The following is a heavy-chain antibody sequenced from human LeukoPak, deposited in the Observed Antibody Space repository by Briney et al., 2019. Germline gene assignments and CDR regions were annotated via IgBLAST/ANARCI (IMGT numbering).Heavy chain of an antibody. CDR2: INPNSGGT. J-gene: IGHJ4*02. CDR3: ARGGEDPPGDY. D-gene: IGHD3-16*01. V-gene: IGHV1-2*02. CDR1: GYTFTAYY. Sequence: ASVKVSCKASGYTFTAYYIHWVRQAPGQGLEWMGWINPNSGGTNYAQRFQGRVTMTRDTSTSTVYMELSSLRSEDTAVYYCARGGEDPPGDYWGQGTLVTVSS.